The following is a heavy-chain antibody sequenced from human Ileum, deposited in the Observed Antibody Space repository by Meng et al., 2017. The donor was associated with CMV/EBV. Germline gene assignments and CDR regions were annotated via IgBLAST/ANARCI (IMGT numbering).Heavy chain of an antibody. CDR2: IKQDGSEK. CDR1: GFTCSSYW. V-gene: IGHV3-7*01. J-gene: IGHJ5*02. D-gene: IGHD1-1*01. Sequence: GESLKISCAASGFTCSSYWMTWVRQAPGKGLEWVANIKQDGSEKYYVDSVKGRFTISRDNAKNSLYLQMNSLRAEDTAVYYCAGRGDQLPSRDNWFDPWGQGTLVTVSS. CDR3: AGRGDQLPSRDNWFDP.